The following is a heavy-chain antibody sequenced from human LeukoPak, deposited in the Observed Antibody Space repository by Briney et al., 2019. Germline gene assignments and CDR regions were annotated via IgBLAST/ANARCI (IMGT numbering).Heavy chain of an antibody. J-gene: IGHJ4*02. D-gene: IGHD3-10*01. Sequence: ASVKVSCKASGYTFTGYYMHWVRQAPGQGLEWMGWINPNSGGTNYAQKFQGWVTMTRDTSISTTYMELSRPRSDDTAVYYCARGRPMVRGVTDLYYFNYWGQGTLVTVSS. V-gene: IGHV1-2*04. CDR1: GYTFTGYY. CDR2: INPNSGGT. CDR3: ARGRPMVRGVTDLYYFNY.